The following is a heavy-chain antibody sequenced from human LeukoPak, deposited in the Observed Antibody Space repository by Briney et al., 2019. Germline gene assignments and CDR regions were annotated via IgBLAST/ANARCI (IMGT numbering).Heavy chain of an antibody. CDR3: ARVGGNSGTYPANDY. CDR1: GFMFTGYY. Sequence: GASVKVSCKASGFMFTGYYMHWMRQAPGQGLEWMGYIHPNSGGTKYAQKFQGRVTLTRDTSISTAYMELSSLTSDDTAVYYCARVGGNSGTYPANDYWGQGTLVTVSS. CDR2: IHPNSGGT. J-gene: IGHJ4*02. D-gene: IGHD1-26*01. V-gene: IGHV1-2*02.